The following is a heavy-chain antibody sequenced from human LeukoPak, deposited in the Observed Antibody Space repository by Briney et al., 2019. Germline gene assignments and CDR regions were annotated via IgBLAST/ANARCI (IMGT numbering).Heavy chain of an antibody. D-gene: IGHD3-22*01. J-gene: IGHJ4*02. CDR1: GYTFTGYY. V-gene: IGHV1-2*02. CDR2: INPNSGGT. CDR3: ASGDYYDSSGYYCY. Sequence: GASVKVSCKASGYTFTGYYMHWVRQAPGQGLEWMGWINPNSGGTNYAQKFQGRVTMTRDTSISTAFMELSRLRSDDTAVYYCASGDYYDSSGYYCYWGQGTLVTVSS.